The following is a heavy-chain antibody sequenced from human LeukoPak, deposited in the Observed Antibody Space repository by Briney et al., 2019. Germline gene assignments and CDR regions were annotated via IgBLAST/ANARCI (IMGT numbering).Heavy chain of an antibody. V-gene: IGHV3-48*03. CDR1: GFTFSSYE. Sequence: QPGGSLRLSCAASGFTFSSYEMNWVRQAPGKGLECVSYISSSGSTMYYADSVKGRFTISRDNAKNSLYLQMNSLRAEDTAVCYCARDVHCSSTACYAPDAFDIWGQGTLVTVSS. J-gene: IGHJ3*02. CDR2: ISSSGSTM. CDR3: ARDVHCSSTACYAPDAFDI. D-gene: IGHD2-2*01.